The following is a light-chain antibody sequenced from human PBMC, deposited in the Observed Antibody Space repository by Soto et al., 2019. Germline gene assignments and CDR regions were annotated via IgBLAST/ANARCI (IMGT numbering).Light chain of an antibody. J-gene: IGKJ1*01. Sequence: DIQMTQSPSTVSASVGDRVTITCRASQSISSWLAWYQQKPGKAPKLLIYKASSLESGVPSTFSGSGSGTEFTLTISSLQPDDFATYYCLQYNSYSTWTFGQGTKVEV. V-gene: IGKV1-5*03. CDR2: KAS. CDR1: QSISSW. CDR3: LQYNSYSTWT.